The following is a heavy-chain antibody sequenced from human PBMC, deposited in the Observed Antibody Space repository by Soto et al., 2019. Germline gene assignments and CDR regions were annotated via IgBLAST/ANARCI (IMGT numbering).Heavy chain of an antibody. CDR3: ARGGLRHIDY. Sequence: PSETLSLTCTVSGGSISTYYWSWIRQPPGKGLEWIGYIYDSGSTNYDPSLKSRVTISVDTSKNQFSLKLSSVTAADTAVYYCARGGLRHIDYWSQGTLVTVS. CDR1: GGSISTYY. J-gene: IGHJ4*02. CDR2: IYDSGST. D-gene: IGHD3-16*01. V-gene: IGHV4-59*08.